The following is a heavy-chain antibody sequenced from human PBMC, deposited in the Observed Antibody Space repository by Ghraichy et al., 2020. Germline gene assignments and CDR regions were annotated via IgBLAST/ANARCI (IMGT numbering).Heavy chain of an antibody. J-gene: IGHJ4*02. D-gene: IGHD3-3*01. CDR1: GFPFSSYA. V-gene: IGHV3-23*01. CDR3: AKGITIYTRFDN. CDR2: ISASGGRT. Sequence: GGSLRLSCAASGFPFSSYALTWVRRVPGKALEWVSGISASGGRTLYADSVRGRFTVSRDNSKNTVYLQMNSLRVDDTAEYYCAKGITIYTRFDNWGQGSLVTVSS.